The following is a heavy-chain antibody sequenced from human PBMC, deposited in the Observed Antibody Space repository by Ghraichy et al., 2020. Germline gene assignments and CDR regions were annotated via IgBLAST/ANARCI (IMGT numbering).Heavy chain of an antibody. Sequence: ASVKVSCKACGYTFSSPVIHWVRQARGQGLEWMGRINPNSGGTNYAQKFQGRVTMTRDTSISTAYMELSRLRSDDTAVYYCAREGTIFGVVIMAIYWGQG. D-gene: IGHD3-3*01. J-gene: IGHJ4*02. V-gene: IGHV1-2*06. CDR2: INPNSGGT. CDR1: GYTFSSPV. CDR3: AREGTIFGVVIMAIY.